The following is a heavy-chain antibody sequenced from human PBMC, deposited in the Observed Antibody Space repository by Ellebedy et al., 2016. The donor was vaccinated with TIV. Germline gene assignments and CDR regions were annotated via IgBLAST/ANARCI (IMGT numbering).Heavy chain of an antibody. CDR3: ARVLGVTAIYY. Sequence: GESLKISXAASGFTFSSYWMSWVRQAPGKGLEWVANIKQAGGEKNYVDSVKGRFTISRDNAQNSLYLQMNSLRAEDTAVYYCARVLGVTAIYYWGQGTLVTVSS. V-gene: IGHV3-7*01. CDR1: GFTFSSYW. J-gene: IGHJ4*02. CDR2: IKQAGGEK. D-gene: IGHD2-21*02.